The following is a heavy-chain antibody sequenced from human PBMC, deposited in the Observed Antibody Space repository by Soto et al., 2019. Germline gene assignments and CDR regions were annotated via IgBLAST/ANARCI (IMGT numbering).Heavy chain of an antibody. D-gene: IGHD6-19*01. V-gene: IGHV3-23*01. CDR3: AKANGRGQQWCFDY. CDR2: ISGSGGST. J-gene: IGHJ4*02. Sequence: GGSLRLSCAASGFTLSSYAMSWVRQAPGKGLEWVSAISGSGGSTYYADSVKGRFTISRDNSKNTLYLQMNSLRAEDTAVYYCAKANGRGQQWCFDYWGQGTLVTVSS. CDR1: GFTLSSYA.